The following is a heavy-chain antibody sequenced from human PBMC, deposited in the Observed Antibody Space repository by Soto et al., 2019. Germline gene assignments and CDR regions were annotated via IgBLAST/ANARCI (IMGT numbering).Heavy chain of an antibody. CDR2: MNPNSGNT. V-gene: IGHV1-8*01. D-gene: IGHD6-13*01. Sequence: ASVKVSCKASGYTFTSYDINWVRQATGQGLEWMGWMNPNSGNTGYAQKFQGRVTMTRNTSISTAYMELSSLRSEDTAVYYCARSLSSSSWYFSYYYYHMDVWGKGTTVPVSS. J-gene: IGHJ6*03. CDR3: ARSLSSSSWYFSYYYYHMDV. CDR1: GYTFTSYD.